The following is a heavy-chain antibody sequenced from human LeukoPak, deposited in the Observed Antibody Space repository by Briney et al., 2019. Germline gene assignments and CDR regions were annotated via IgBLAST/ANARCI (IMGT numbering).Heavy chain of an antibody. Sequence: ASVEVSCKASGYTFTSYGITWVRQAPGQGLEWMGWISAYNGNTNYAQKFQGRVTMTTDRSTSTAYMELRSLRSDDTAVYYCARAPERLGWFDPWGQGTLVPVSS. CDR2: ISAYNGNT. J-gene: IGHJ5*02. CDR3: ARAPERLGWFDP. CDR1: GYTFTSYG. D-gene: IGHD1-1*01. V-gene: IGHV1-18*01.